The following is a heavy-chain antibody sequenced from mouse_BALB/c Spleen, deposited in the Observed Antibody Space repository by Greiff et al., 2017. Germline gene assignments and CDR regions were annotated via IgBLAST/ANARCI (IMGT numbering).Heavy chain of an antibody. CDR3: ARRGYYYGSSYGGSAWFAY. Sequence: EVKLMESGGGLVKPGGSLKLSCAASGFTFSDYYMYWVRQTPEKRLEWVATISDGGSYTYYPDSVKGRFTISRDNAKNNLYLQMSSLKSEDTAMYYCARRGYYYGSSYGGSAWFAYWGQGTLVTVSA. D-gene: IGHD1-1*01. J-gene: IGHJ3*01. CDR1: GFTFSDYY. CDR2: ISDGGSYT. V-gene: IGHV5-4*02.